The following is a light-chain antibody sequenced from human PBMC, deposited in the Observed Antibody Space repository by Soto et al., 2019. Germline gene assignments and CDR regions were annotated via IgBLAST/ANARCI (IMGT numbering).Light chain of an antibody. CDR3: QQYDLGFT. Sequence: EVVLTQSPGTLSLSPGERVTLSCRASQSVASSYLAWYQQKPGRAPRLLFYSASSRATGIPDRFSGSGSGTDFTLTISRLEPEDFALYYCQQYDLGFTFGPGTKVDIK. CDR1: QSVASSY. V-gene: IGKV3-20*01. CDR2: SAS. J-gene: IGKJ3*01.